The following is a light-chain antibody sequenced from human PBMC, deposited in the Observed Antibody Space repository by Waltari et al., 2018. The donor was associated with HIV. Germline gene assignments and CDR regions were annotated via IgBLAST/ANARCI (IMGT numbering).Light chain of an antibody. CDR1: QTVDSD. J-gene: IGKJ2*01. CDR3: QQYNNWPYT. V-gene: IGKV3-15*01. CDR2: GAS. Sequence: ERVMTHSPTTLSVSPGERATLSCRASQTVDSDLAWYQQRPGQPPRLRISGASTRATGIPARFSGSGSGTEFTLTINSLQSEDFAVYYCQQYNNWPYTFGQGTRLDIK.